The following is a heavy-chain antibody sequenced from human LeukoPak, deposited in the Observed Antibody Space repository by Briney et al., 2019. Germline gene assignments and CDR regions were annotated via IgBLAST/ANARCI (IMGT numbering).Heavy chain of an antibody. J-gene: IGHJ4*02. D-gene: IGHD3-10*01. CDR1: GYSLNTFY. Sequence: GGSLKISCKGSGYSLNTFYIGWVGQRPGTGLEGMGNIYPSESETKYKPSFQGQITISVDKAITTAYLHLSSLKASDTGMYYCARLIYYGSGRTYFFDSWGQGTLVTVSP. CDR3: ARLIYYGSGRTYFFDS. V-gene: IGHV5-51*01. CDR2: IYPSESET.